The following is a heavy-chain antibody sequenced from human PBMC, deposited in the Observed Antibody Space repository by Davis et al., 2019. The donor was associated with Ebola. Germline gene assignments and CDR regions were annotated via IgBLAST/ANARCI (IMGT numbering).Heavy chain of an antibody. J-gene: IGHJ1*01. V-gene: IGHV3-7*01. CDR1: GFTFSSYW. Sequence: GESLKISCAASGFTFSSYWMTWVRQAPGKGLEWVANIKQDGSEKHYVDSVKGRFIVSRDNAKNSLYLQMNSLRAEDTAVYYCARSLGGSGGNFQHWGQGTLVTVSS. CDR2: IKQDGSEK. D-gene: IGHD7-27*01. CDR3: ARSLGGSGGNFQH.